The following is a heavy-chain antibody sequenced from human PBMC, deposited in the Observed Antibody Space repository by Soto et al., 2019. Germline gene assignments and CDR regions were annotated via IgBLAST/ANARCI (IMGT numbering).Heavy chain of an antibody. CDR2: IIPILGIA. J-gene: IGHJ5*02. CDR3: ARDKGRPDLNWFDP. Sequence: QVQLVQSGAEVKKPGSSVKVSCKASGGTFSSYTISWVRQAPGQGLEWMGRIIPILGIANYAQKFQGRVTITADKSTTTAYMEVSSLRSDDTAVYYCARDKGRPDLNWFDPWGQATLVTVSS. D-gene: IGHD1-1*01. CDR1: GGTFSSYT. V-gene: IGHV1-69*08.